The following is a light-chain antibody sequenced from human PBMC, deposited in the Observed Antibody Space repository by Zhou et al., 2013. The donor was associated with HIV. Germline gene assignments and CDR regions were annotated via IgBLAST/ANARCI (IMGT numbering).Light chain of an antibody. CDR2: AAS. J-gene: IGKJ1*01. Sequence: DIQMTQSPSSLSASVGDRVTITCRASQSISSYLSWHQQKPGKAPKLLIYAASSLQSGVPSRFSGSGSGTHFTLTISSLQPDDFAIYYCQQSYTTPWTFGQGTKVEI. CDR1: QSISSY. V-gene: IGKV1-39*01. CDR3: QQSYTTPWT.